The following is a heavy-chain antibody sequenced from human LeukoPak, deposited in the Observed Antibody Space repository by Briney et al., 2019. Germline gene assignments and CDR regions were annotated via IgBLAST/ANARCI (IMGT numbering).Heavy chain of an antibody. CDR3: VREASSSWFDY. D-gene: IGHD6-13*01. Sequence: KPSETLSLTCTVSGGSIRSYYWSWIRQPPGKGLEWIGYIYYSGSTNYNPSLKSRVTISVDTSKNQFSLKLSSVTAADTAVYYCVREASSSWFDYWGQGTLVTVSS. CDR2: IYYSGST. CDR1: GGSIRSYY. J-gene: IGHJ4*02. V-gene: IGHV4-59*01.